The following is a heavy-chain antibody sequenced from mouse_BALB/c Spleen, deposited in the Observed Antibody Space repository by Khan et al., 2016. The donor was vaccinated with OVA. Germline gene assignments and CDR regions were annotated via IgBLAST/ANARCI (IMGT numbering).Heavy chain of an antibody. CDR1: GYTFSSYW. J-gene: IGHJ2*01. CDR2: INPTSGYT. CDR3: ARDRIDY. Sequence: QVQLQQSGAEQAKPGASVKMSCKTSGYTFSSYWMHWVKQRPGQGLEWIGYINPTSGYTEYNEKFKDKATLSADKSSSTASMQLTSLTSEDSAVYYCARDRIDYWGQGTTLTVSS. V-gene: IGHV1-7*01.